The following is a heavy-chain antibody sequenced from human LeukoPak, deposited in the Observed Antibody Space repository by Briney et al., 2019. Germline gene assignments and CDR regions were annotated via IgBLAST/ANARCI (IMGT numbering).Heavy chain of an antibody. D-gene: IGHD6-19*01. CDR1: GGSISSGGYS. V-gene: IGHV4-30-2*01. J-gene: IGHJ4*02. CDR2: IYHSGST. CDR3: ARVEYSSGWYIDY. Sequence: ASETLSLTCAVSGGSISSGGYSWSWIRQPPGKGLEWIGYIYHSGSTYYNPSLKSRVTISVDRSKNQFSLKLSSATAADTAVYYCARVEYSSGWYIDYWGQGTLVTVSS.